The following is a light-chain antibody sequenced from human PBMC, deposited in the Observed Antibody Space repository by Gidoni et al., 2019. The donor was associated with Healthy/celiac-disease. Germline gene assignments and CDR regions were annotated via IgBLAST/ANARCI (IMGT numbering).Light chain of an antibody. CDR3: QQRSNWPGLT. V-gene: IGKV3-11*01. J-gene: IGKJ4*01. CDR2: DAS. CDR1: QSVSSY. Sequence: EIVLTQSPATLSLSPGERATISCRASQSVSSYLAWYQQKPGQAPSLLIYDASNRATGIPARFSGSGSGTDFTLTIRSLEPEDFAVYYCQQRSNWPGLTFXGXTKVEIK.